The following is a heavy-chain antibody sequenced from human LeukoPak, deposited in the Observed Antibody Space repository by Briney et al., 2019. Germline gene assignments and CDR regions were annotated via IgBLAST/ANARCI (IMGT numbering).Heavy chain of an antibody. Sequence: ASVKVSCKASGGTFSSYAISWVRQAPGQGHEWMGRIIPIFGTANYAQKFQGRVTITTDESTSTAYMELSSLRSEDTAVYYCAREMKSPYYYDSSGKYYFDYWGQGTLVTVSS. V-gene: IGHV1-69*05. D-gene: IGHD3-22*01. J-gene: IGHJ4*02. CDR1: GGTFSSYA. CDR2: IIPIFGTA. CDR3: AREMKSPYYYDSSGKYYFDY.